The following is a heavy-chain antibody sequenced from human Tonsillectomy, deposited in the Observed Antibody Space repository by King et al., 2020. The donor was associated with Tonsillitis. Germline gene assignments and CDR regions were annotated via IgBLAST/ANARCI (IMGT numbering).Heavy chain of an antibody. CDR3: AREGDGLTGEPFDY. D-gene: IGHD7-27*01. J-gene: IGHJ4*02. CDR2: ISSSSSTI. V-gene: IGHV3-48*01. CDR1: GFTFSSYS. Sequence: VQLVESGGGLVQPGGSLRLSCAASGFTFSSYSMNWVRQAPGKGLEWVSYISSSSSTIYYADSVKGRFTISRDNARNSWYLQMNSLRAEDTAVYYCAREGDGLTGEPFDYWGQGTLVTVSS.